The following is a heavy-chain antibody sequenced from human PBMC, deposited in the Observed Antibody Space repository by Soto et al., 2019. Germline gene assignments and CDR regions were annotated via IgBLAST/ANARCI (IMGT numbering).Heavy chain of an antibody. CDR2: ISYDGSNK. CDR1: GFTFSSYG. Sequence: GGSLRLSCAASGFTFSSYGMHWVRQAPGKGLEWVAVISYDGSNKYYADSVKGRFTISRDNSKNTLYLQMNSLRAEDTAVYYCAKDNCSSTSCYQPYFDYWGQGTLVTVSS. CDR3: AKDNCSSTSCYQPYFDY. V-gene: IGHV3-30*18. J-gene: IGHJ4*02. D-gene: IGHD2-2*01.